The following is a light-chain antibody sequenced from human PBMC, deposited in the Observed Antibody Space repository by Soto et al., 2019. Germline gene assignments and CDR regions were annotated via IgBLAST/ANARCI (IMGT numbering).Light chain of an antibody. V-gene: IGKV1-12*01. Sequence: DIQMTQSPSSVSASVGDRVTISCRASQDISNWLAWYQQKPGEAPKFLIYAASNLQSGVPSKFSVSGSGTDFTLTISSLQPEDFAVYFCQQYGYSQWTFGQGTKVEIK. CDR2: AAS. CDR1: QDISNW. J-gene: IGKJ1*01. CDR3: QQYGYSQWT.